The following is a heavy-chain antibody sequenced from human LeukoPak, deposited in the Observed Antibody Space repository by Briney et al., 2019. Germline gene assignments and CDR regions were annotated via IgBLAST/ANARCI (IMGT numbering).Heavy chain of an antibody. CDR1: GFIFSNYW. Sequence: GGSLRLSCVASGFIFSNYWMNWVRQAPGKGLEWVANIKQDGSEKYYVDSVKGRFTISRDNAKNSLYLQMNSLRAEDTAVYYCARGGSHWGQGALVTVSS. V-gene: IGHV3-7*01. J-gene: IGHJ4*02. CDR2: IKQDGSEK. CDR3: ARGGSH. D-gene: IGHD3-16*01.